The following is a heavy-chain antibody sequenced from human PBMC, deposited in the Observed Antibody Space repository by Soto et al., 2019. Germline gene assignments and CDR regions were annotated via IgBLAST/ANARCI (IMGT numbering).Heavy chain of an antibody. CDR1: GGSISPYY. CDR3: ARLGGYDQALDT. CDR2: IYYTGTT. V-gene: IGHV4-59*08. Sequence: QVQLQESGPGLVKPSETLSLTCTVSGGSISPYYWSWIRQPPGKGLEWIGHIYYTGTTRYNPSLKSRVTTSVDTSKNQFSLKLSSVTAADTAGYYCARLGGYDQALDTWGQGTLVTVSS. J-gene: IGHJ5*02. D-gene: IGHD3-22*01.